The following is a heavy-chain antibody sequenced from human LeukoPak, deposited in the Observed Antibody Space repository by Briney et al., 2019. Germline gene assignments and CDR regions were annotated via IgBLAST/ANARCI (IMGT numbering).Heavy chain of an antibody. Sequence: SGPTLVKPTQTLTLTCTFSGFSLSTSGVGLGWIRQPPGKALEWLAPLYWDDDKRYSPSLKSRLTITMDPSKNQVVLTMTNMDPVDTATYYCAHNSGYSSSQPLYYFDYWGQGTLVTVSS. CDR2: LYWDDDK. D-gene: IGHD6-13*01. CDR3: AHNSGYSSSQPLYYFDY. V-gene: IGHV2-5*02. J-gene: IGHJ4*02. CDR1: GFSLSTSGVG.